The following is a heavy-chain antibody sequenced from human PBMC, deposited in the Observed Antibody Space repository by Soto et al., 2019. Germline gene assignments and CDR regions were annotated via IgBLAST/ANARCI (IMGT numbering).Heavy chain of an antibody. J-gene: IGHJ4*02. V-gene: IGHV4-59*01. CDR1: GGSISSYY. Sequence: SETLSLTCTVSGGSISSYYWSWIRQPPGKGLEWIGYIYYSGSTNYNPSLKSRVTISVDTSKNQFSLKLSSVTAADTAVYYCARGPAAYGSGSYFVRAPVYNFDYWGQGTLVTVSS. CDR2: IYYSGST. CDR3: ARGPAAYGSGSYFVRAPVYNFDY. D-gene: IGHD3-10*01.